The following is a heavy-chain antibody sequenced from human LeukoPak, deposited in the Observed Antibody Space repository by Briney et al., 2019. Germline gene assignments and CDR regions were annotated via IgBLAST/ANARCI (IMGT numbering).Heavy chain of an antibody. Sequence: SETLSLTCTVSGGSISSYYWSWIRQPPGKGLEWIGYIYYSGSTNYNPSLKSRVTISVDTSKNQFSLKLSSVTAADTAVYYCARAIRGSYYMDVWGKGTTVTVSS. D-gene: IGHD3-10*01. CDR2: IYYSGST. CDR1: GGSISSYY. V-gene: IGHV4-59*01. CDR3: ARAIRGSYYMDV. J-gene: IGHJ6*03.